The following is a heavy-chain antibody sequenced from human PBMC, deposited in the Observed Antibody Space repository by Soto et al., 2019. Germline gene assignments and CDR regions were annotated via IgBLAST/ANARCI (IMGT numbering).Heavy chain of an antibody. D-gene: IGHD6-13*01. CDR1: GGSISSSSYY. Sequence: QLQLQESGPGLVKPSETLSLTCTVSGGSISSSSYYWGWIRQPPGKGLEWIGSIYYSGSTYYNPSLKSRVTISVDTSKNQFSLKLSSVTAADTAVYYCARPVAAAGTVWFDPWGQRTLVTVSS. CDR2: IYYSGST. CDR3: ARPVAAAGTVWFDP. V-gene: IGHV4-39*01. J-gene: IGHJ5*02.